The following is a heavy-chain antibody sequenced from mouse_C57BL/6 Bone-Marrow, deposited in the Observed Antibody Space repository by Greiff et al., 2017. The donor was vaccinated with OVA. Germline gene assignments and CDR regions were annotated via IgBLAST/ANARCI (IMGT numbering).Heavy chain of an antibody. CDR3: ARLSWFDC. CDR2: ISAGGSYT. V-gene: IGHV5-4*01. Sequence: EVHLVASGGGLVKPGGSLKLSCAASGFTFSSYAMSWVRQTPEKRLEWVATISAGGSYTYYPDNVQGRFPISRDNAKNNLYLQMSHLKSEDTAMYYWARLSWFDCWGQGTALTVSA. J-gene: IGHJ2*01. CDR1: GFTFSSYA.